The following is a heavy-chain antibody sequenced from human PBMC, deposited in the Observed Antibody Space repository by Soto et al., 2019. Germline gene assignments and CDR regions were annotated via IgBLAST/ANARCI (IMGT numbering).Heavy chain of an antibody. CDR2: INSDGSSI. D-gene: IGHD5-12*01. Sequence: EVQLVESGGGVVQPGGSLRLSCVASGFSFSTWMHWVRQAPGKGLEWLSRINSDGSSISYADFVKGRFTVSRDNVKTTLYLQIDSLTVEDTAVYYCKRGASGYGTFDYWGQGVLLTVS. CDR3: KRGASGYGTFDY. CDR1: GFSFSTW. V-gene: IGHV3-74*01. J-gene: IGHJ4*02.